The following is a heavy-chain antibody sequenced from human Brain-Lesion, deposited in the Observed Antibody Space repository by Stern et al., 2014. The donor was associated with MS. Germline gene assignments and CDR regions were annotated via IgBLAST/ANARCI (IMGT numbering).Heavy chain of an antibody. J-gene: IGHJ4*02. Sequence: VPLMESGGDLVQPGRSLRLSCAAFGFTLDDYAMHWVWHAPGQGLERVSGISWNSGTIGYADSVKGRFTTSRDNAYSSLYLQMNSLRPEDTALYYCARDITGSSAYFAYWGQGTLVTVSS. CDR2: ISWNSGTI. CDR1: GFTLDDYA. V-gene: IGHV3-9*01. CDR3: ARDITGSSAYFAY. D-gene: IGHD1-14*01.